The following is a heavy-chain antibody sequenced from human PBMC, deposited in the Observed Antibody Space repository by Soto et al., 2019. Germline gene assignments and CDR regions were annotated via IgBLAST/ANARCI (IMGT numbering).Heavy chain of an antibody. V-gene: IGHV1-18*04. CDR1: VFTSSG. D-gene: IGHD3-3*01. Sequence: GASVKVSCKASVFTSSGISWVRQAPGQRLEWMGWISTHNGNTIYAQKFQGRVIMTMDTSTTIVYMELRSLRPDDTAVYLCAREGILGLFDAYDIWGQGTMVTVSS. CDR2: ISTHNGNT. J-gene: IGHJ3*02. CDR3: AREGILGLFDAYDI.